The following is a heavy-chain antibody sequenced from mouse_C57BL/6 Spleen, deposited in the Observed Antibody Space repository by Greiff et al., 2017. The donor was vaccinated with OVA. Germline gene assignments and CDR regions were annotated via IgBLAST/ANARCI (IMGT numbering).Heavy chain of an antibody. CDR2: ISSGGDYI. CDR3: TRGYYDYDWFAY. Sequence: EVKLVESGEGLVKPGGSLKLSCAASGFTFSSYAMSWVRQTPEKRLEWVAYISSGGDYIYYADTVKGRFTISRDNARNTLYLQMSSLKSEDTAMYYCTRGYYDYDWFAYWGQGTLVTVSA. CDR1: GFTFSSYA. J-gene: IGHJ3*01. V-gene: IGHV5-9-1*02. D-gene: IGHD2-4*01.